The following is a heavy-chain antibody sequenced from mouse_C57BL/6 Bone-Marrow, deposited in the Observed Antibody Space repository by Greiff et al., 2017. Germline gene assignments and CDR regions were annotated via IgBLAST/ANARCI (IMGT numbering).Heavy chain of an antibody. Sequence: VQLQQSGPALVKPGASVKISCKASGYSFTNYYMNWVKQSTGQGLEWIGVINPYYGTTSYNQKFKGKATLTVDQSSSTAYMQLNSLTSEDAAVYYCAVPTNWYLDYWGKGTTLTVSS. CDR1: GYSFTNYY. J-gene: IGHJ1*03. V-gene: IGHV1-39*01. CDR3: AVPTNWYLDY. D-gene: IGHD2-13*01. CDR2: INPYYGTT.